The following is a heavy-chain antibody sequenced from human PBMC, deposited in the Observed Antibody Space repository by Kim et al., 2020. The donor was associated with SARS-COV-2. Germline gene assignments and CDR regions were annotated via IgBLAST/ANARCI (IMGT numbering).Heavy chain of an antibody. V-gene: IGHV3-49*04. CDR3: TRRGDFWSGYYY. CDR2: IRSKAYGGTT. CDR1: GFTFGDYA. J-gene: IGHJ4*02. Sequence: GGSLRLSCTASGFTFGDYAMSWVRQAPGKGLEWVGFIRSKAYGGTTEYAASVKGRFTISRDDSKSIAYLQMNSPKTEDTAVYYCTRRGDFWSGYYYWGQGTLVTVSS. D-gene: IGHD3-3*01.